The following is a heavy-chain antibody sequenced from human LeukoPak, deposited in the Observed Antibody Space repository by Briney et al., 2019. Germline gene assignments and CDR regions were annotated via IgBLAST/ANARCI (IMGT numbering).Heavy chain of an antibody. Sequence: PSETLPLTCGVSGGSISFTNWWTWVRQPPGKGLEWIGEVHLDGRTNYNPSLQSRLTMSVDFSENHISLKLTSVTAADTAVYYCARDMGRYGSGTFDYWGQGTLVTVSS. CDR3: ARDMGRYGSGTFDY. CDR2: VHLDGRT. V-gene: IGHV4-4*02. J-gene: IGHJ4*02. D-gene: IGHD3-10*01. CDR1: GGSISFTNW.